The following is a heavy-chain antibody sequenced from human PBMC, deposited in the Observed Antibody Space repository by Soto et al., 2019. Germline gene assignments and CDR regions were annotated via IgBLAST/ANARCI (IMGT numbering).Heavy chain of an antibody. J-gene: IGHJ6*02. CDR1: GFSFSTYG. CDR2: IMKDGSDK. Sequence: PGGSLTLSCAASGFSFSTYGMHWVRQAPGKGLEWVANIMKDGSDKYYVDSVKGRFTISRDNAKNSLYLQMTSLRAEDTAVYYCASKRLYFYGLDVWGQGTTVTLSS. CDR3: ASKRLYFYGLDV. V-gene: IGHV3-7*01.